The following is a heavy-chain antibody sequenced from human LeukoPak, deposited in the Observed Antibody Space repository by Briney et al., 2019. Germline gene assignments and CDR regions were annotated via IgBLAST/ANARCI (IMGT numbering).Heavy chain of an antibody. CDR2: IYPDGTNK. D-gene: IGHD2-2*01. CDR3: TTYTPRYCSSTSCHADY. V-gene: IGHV3-30*02. CDR1: GFTFSSYG. Sequence: GGSLRLSCAASGFTFSSYGMHWVRQAPGKGLEWVACIYPDGTNKDYADSVKGRFIISRDNSKNTLYVQMNSLRAEDTAVYYCTTYTPRYCSSTSCHADYWGQGTLVTVSS. J-gene: IGHJ4*02.